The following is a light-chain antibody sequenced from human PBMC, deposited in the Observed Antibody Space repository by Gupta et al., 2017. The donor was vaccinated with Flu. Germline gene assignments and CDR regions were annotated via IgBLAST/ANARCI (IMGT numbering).Light chain of an antibody. CDR2: YVS. CDR1: QSIGNG. CDR3: QQSSRLPCT. V-gene: IGKV6-21*01. J-gene: IGKJ2*02. Sequence: EIVLTQSPDFQSVTPKEKVTITCRASQSIGNGLHWYQQNPGQPPKVLVNYVSQYGSGVPSKFSGSGSGTDFTLTINRVEAEDAATYYCQQSSRLPCTFGQGTKVEIK.